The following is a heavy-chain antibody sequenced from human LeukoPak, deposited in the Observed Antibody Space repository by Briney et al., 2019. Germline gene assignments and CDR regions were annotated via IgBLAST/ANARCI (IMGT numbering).Heavy chain of an antibody. CDR1: GFTFSDYY. CDR3: TTDTAMVTARGYDY. J-gene: IGHJ4*02. CDR2: IKSKTDGGTT. D-gene: IGHD5-18*01. Sequence: PGGSLRLSCAVSGFTFSDYYMDWVRQAPGKGLEWVGRIKSKTDGGTTDYAAPVKGRFTISRDDSKNTLYLQMNSLKTEDTAVYYCTTDTAMVTARGYDYWGQGTLVTVSS. V-gene: IGHV3-15*01.